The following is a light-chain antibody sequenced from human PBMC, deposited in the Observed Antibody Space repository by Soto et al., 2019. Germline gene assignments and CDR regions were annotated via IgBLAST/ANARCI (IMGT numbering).Light chain of an antibody. CDR3: QQYGRGVT. CDR2: GAS. V-gene: IGKV3-20*01. CDR1: QSVSSSY. J-gene: IGKJ4*01. Sequence: EIVLTQSPGTLSLSPGERATLSCRASQSVSSSYLAWYQQTPGQAPRLLIYGASSRATGIPDRFSGSGSGTVFPLTISRLAPEDVAVYYCQQYGRGVTFGGGTKVEIK.